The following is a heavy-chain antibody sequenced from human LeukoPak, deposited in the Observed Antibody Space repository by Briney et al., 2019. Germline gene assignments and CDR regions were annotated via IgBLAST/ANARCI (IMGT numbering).Heavy chain of an antibody. V-gene: IGHV3-48*04. CDR3: ARDHNYAFDN. CDR1: GFPFIEYS. Sequence: GGSLRLSCSASGFPFIEYSMTWVRQVPGKGLEWISCIGIDSGNTKYADSVRGRFTISADNAKNSLYLQMNSLRVEDTAVYYCARDHNYAFDNWGQGTLVSVAS. CDR2: IGIDSGNT. J-gene: IGHJ4*02. D-gene: IGHD1-1*01.